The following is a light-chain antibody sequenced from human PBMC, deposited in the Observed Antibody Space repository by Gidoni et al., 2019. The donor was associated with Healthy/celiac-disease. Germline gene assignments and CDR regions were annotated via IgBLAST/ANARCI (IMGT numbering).Light chain of an antibody. Sequence: ELVWTQSPGTRSLSPGERAALSCRASQSVSSSYLAWYQQQPGQAPRLLIYGASSRATGIPYRFSGSGSGTDFTLTISRLEPEDFAVYYCQQYGSSPETFGQXTKVEIK. J-gene: IGKJ1*01. V-gene: IGKV3-20*01. CDR1: QSVSSSY. CDR3: QQYGSSPET. CDR2: GAS.